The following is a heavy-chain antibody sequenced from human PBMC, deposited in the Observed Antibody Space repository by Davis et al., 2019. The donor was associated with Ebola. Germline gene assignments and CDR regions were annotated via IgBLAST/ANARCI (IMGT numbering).Heavy chain of an antibody. CDR1: GFTFSSYA. Sequence: GSLRLSCAASGFTFSSYAMSWVRQPPGKGLEWIGEINHSGSTNYNPSLKSRVTISVDTSMNQFSLKLSSVTAADTAVYYCARAATVGAWFDPWGQGTLVTVSS. V-gene: IGHV4-34*01. CDR2: INHSGST. CDR3: ARAATVGAWFDP. D-gene: IGHD4-11*01. J-gene: IGHJ5*02.